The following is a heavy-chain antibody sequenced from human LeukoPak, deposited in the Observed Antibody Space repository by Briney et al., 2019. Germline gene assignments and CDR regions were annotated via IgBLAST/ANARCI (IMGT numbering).Heavy chain of an antibody. V-gene: IGHV4-59*08. CDR2: VHYSGST. J-gene: IGHJ3*02. CDR1: GGSISTYY. CDR3: ARPTSGTYSYAFDI. D-gene: IGHD3-10*01. Sequence: SETLSLTCTVSGGSISTYYWSWVRQPPGKGLEWIGHVHYSGSTNYNPSLESRVTISVDTSKNEVSLKVTSVTAADTAVYYCARPTSGTYSYAFDIWGQGTLVTVSP.